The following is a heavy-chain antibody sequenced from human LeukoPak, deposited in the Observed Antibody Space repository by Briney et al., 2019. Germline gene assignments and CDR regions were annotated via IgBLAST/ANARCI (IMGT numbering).Heavy chain of an antibody. CDR1: GGSFSGYY. V-gene: IGHV4-34*01. D-gene: IGHD3-22*01. Sequence: SETLSLTCAVYGGSFSGYYWSWIRQPPGKGLEWIGEINHSGSTNYNPSLMSRVTISVDTSKNQFSLKLSSVTAADTAVYYCASQPASSGYDQFDYWGQGTLVTVSS. J-gene: IGHJ4*02. CDR2: INHSGST. CDR3: ASQPASSGYDQFDY.